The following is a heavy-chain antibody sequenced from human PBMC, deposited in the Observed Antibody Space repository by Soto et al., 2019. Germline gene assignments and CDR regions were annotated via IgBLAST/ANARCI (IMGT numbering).Heavy chain of an antibody. V-gene: IGHV3-33*01. J-gene: IGHJ6*02. D-gene: IGHD6-6*01. CDR2: IWYDGSNK. CDR3: ARVHYYSSSSSYYYYGMDV. Sequence: GGSLRLSCAASGFTFSSYGMHWVRQAPGKGLEWVAVIWYDGSNKYYADSVKGRLTISRDNSKNTLYLQMNSLRAEDTAVYYCARVHYYSSSSSYYYYGMDVWGQGTTVPVS. CDR1: GFTFSSYG.